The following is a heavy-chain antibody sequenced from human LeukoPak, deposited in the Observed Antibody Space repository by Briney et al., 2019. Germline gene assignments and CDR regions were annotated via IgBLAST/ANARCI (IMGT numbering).Heavy chain of an antibody. CDR2: IKQDGSEK. D-gene: IGHD3-3*01. CDR3: ARDLTIFGVSDY. CDR1: GFTFSSYA. V-gene: IGHV3-7*01. Sequence: PGGSLRLSCAASGFTFSSYAMSWVRQAPGKGLEWVANIKQDGSEKYYVDSVKGRFTISRDNAKNSLYLQMNSLRAEDTAVYYCARDLTIFGVSDYWGQGTLVTVSS. J-gene: IGHJ4*02.